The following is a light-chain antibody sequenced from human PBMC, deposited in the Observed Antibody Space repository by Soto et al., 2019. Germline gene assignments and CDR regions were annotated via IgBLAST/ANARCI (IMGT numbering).Light chain of an antibody. Sequence: EIVLTQSPATLSLSPGERATLSCRASQSVSSYLAWYQQKPGQAPRLLIYDASNRATGIPARFSGSGSGTDFTLTISSLEPEDFAVYYCQQRSNYLTFGGGTNVDIK. V-gene: IGKV3-11*01. J-gene: IGKJ4*01. CDR2: DAS. CDR1: QSVSSY. CDR3: QQRSNYLT.